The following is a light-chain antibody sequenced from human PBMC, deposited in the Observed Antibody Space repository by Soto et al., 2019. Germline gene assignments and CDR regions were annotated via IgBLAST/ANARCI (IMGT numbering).Light chain of an antibody. V-gene: IGLV4-69*01. J-gene: IGLJ2*01. CDR1: SEHSRNA. CDR3: QTWGTGIHV. Sequence: QPVLTQSPSASASLGASVRLTCTLSSEHSRNAIAWHQQQPEKGPRYLMKVDSDGSQSKGDGIPDRFSGSSSGVERYLTISSLHSEDEADYYCQTWGTGIHVFGGGTQLTVL. CDR2: VDSDGSQ.